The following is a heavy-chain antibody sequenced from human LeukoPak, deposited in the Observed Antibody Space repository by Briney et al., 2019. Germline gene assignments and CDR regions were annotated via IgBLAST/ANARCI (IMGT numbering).Heavy chain of an antibody. CDR1: AYSFTGYF. CDR3: ARGKVHYDSSGQATDAFDI. Sequence: GASVNVSCKTSAYSFTGYFFHWIRQAPGQGLEWMGWIDANSGDTNYAQQFQGRLTMTRDRSISTVYMELSRLRTDDTAVYYCARGKVHYDSSGQATDAFDIWGQGTMVTVSS. V-gene: IGHV1-2*02. D-gene: IGHD3-22*01. CDR2: IDANSGDT. J-gene: IGHJ3*02.